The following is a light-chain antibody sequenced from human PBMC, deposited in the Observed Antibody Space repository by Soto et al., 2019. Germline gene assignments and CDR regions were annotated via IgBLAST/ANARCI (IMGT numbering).Light chain of an antibody. CDR1: QGVSSD. CDR3: LQYNKWPLT. J-gene: IGKJ4*01. Sequence: EIVMTQSPATLSVSPGERAIVSCRASQGVSSDLAWYQQKPGQAPRLLIYGASTRATGFPARFGGSGSGTEFTLTISSRQSEDFAVYYCLQYNKWPLTFGGGTKVDIK. V-gene: IGKV3-15*01. CDR2: GAS.